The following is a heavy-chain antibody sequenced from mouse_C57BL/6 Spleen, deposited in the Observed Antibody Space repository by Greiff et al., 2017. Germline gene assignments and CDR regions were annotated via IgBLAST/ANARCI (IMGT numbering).Heavy chain of an antibody. V-gene: IGHV2-9-1*01. Sequence: QVQLQQSGPGLVAPSQSLSITCTVSGFSLTSYAISWVRQPPGKGLEWLGVIWTGGGTNYKSALKSRLSISKDNSKSQVFLKMNSLQTDDTARYYCARYQEGSYWYFDVWGTGTTVTVSS. CDR2: IWTGGGT. CDR3: ARYQEGSYWYFDV. J-gene: IGHJ1*03. CDR1: GFSLTSYA.